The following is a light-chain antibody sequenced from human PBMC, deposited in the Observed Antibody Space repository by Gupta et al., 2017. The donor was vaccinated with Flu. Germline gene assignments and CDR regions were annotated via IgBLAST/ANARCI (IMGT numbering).Light chain of an antibody. J-gene: IGKJ1*01. CDR2: SAS. CDR1: ENIGDY. Sequence: PASLSASVRDRVTISCRASENIGDYLSWYQQRPGRAPKLLIYSASTLQTGVPSRFRGSRSGTDFTLTITSLQPEDFATYFCLQSYMTPRTFGPGTRVEIK. CDR3: LQSYMTPRT. V-gene: IGKV1-39*01.